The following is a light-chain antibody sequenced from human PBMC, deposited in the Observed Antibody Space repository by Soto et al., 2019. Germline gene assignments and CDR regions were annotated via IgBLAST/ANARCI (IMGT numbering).Light chain of an antibody. CDR3: QKYDSVPRT. V-gene: IGKV1-27*01. CDR1: QGIRNY. J-gene: IGKJ1*01. Sequence: DIQMTQSPSSLSASVGDRVTITCRASQGIRNYLAWYQQKPGKVPKLLIYAASSLQSGVPSRFSGSGSGTDFTLTISSLQPEDVATYYCQKYDSVPRTFGPGTKVEIK. CDR2: AAS.